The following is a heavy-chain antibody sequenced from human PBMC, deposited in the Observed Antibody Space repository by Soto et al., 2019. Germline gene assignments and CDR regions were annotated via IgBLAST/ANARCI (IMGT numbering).Heavy chain of an antibody. D-gene: IGHD1-26*01. V-gene: IGHV1-69*01. Sequence: QVQLVQSGAEVKKPGSSVKVSCKASGGTFSSYAISWVRQAPGQGLEWMGGIIPIFGTANYAQKFQGRVTITADESTSTAYMELSSLRSEDTAVYYCARVLADGQGSYSAWFDPWGQGTLVTVSS. CDR3: ARVLADGQGSYSAWFDP. CDR1: GGTFSSYA. CDR2: IIPIFGTA. J-gene: IGHJ5*02.